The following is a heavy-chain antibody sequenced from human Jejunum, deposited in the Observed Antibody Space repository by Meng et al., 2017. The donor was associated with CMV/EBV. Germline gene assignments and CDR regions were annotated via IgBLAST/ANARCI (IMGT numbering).Heavy chain of an antibody. V-gene: IGHV3-30-3*01. J-gene: IGHJ6*02. Sequence: YAMHWVPQAPGKGLEWVAIISYDGNNQNYADPVKGRFTISRDNSKNTLYLQMNSLRVEDTAVYFCVRAEGVVVPAAILFYYAMDVWGQGTTVTVSS. CDR1: YA. D-gene: IGHD2-2*01. CDR3: VRAEGVVVPAAILFYYAMDV. CDR2: ISYDGNNQ.